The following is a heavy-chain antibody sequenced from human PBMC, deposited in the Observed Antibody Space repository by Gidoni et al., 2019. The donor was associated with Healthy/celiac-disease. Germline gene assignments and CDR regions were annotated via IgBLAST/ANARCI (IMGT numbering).Heavy chain of an antibody. Sequence: VQLQESCPGLVKPSQTLSLNCTVSGGSIRSGGYYWSWIRQHPGKGREWMWYIYYSGSTYYNPSIKSRVTISVDTSKNQVSLKLSSVTAADTAVYYWATLAAAGHNWFDPWGQGTLVTVSS. D-gene: IGHD6-13*01. CDR2: IYYSGST. J-gene: IGHJ5*02. CDR3: ATLAAAGHNWFDP. CDR1: GGSIRSGGYY. V-gene: IGHV4-31*03.